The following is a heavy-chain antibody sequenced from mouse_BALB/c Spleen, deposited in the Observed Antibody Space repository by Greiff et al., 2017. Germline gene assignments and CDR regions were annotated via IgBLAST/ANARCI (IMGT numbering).Heavy chain of an antibody. V-gene: IGHV5-17*02. CDR3: ARIYYDYAMDY. Sequence: EVMLVESGGGLVQPGGSRKLSCAASGFTFSSFGMHWVRQAPEKGLEWVAYISSGSSTIYYADTVKGRFTISRDNPKNTLFLQMTSLRSEDTAMYYCARIYYDYAMDYWGQGTSVTVSS. J-gene: IGHJ4*01. D-gene: IGHD2-4*01. CDR2: ISSGSSTI. CDR1: GFTFSSFG.